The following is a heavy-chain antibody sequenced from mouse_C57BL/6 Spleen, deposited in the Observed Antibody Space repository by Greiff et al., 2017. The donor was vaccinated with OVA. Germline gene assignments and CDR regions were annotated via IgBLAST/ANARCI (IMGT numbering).Heavy chain of an antibody. CDR1: GYTFTSYG. D-gene: IGHD2-4*01. J-gene: IGHJ3*01. CDR2: IYPRSGNT. CDR3: ARGDYDYDEKAWFAY. V-gene: IGHV1-81*01. Sequence: VQLQQSGAELARPGASVKLSCKASGYTFTSYGISWVKQRTGQGLEWIGEIYPRSGNTYYNEKFKGKATLTADKSSSTAYMELRSLTSEDSAVYFCARGDYDYDEKAWFAYWGQGTLVTVSA.